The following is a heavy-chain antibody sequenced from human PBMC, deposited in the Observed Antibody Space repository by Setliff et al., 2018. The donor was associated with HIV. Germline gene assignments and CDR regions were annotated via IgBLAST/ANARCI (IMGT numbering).Heavy chain of an antibody. CDR1: GGSFTSRSYY. CDR3: ARGPARAVARPGWLDP. V-gene: IGHV4-39*07. CDR2: IHYGGFF. J-gene: IGHJ5*02. Sequence: SETLSLTCTVSGGSFTSRSYYWGWIRQPPGKGLEWIGNIHYGGFFWYSPSLKSRATISVDTSKNQFSLKLSSVTAADTAVYYCARGPARAVARPGWLDPWGQGTLVTVSS. D-gene: IGHD6-19*01.